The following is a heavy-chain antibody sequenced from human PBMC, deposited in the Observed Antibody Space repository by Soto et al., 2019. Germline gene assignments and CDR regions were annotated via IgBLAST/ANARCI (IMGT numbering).Heavy chain of an antibody. CDR1: GFSLSTSGVG. CDR3: AHSVKYTVTTGYFDY. D-gene: IGHD4-17*01. Sequence: QITLKESGPTLVKPTQTLTLTCTFSGFSLSTSGVGVGWIRQPPGKALEWLALIYWDDDKRYSPSLKSRLTITKDTSKNQVVLTMTNMDPVDTATHYCAHSVKYTVTTGYFDYWGQGTLVTVSS. CDR2: IYWDDDK. V-gene: IGHV2-5*02. J-gene: IGHJ4*02.